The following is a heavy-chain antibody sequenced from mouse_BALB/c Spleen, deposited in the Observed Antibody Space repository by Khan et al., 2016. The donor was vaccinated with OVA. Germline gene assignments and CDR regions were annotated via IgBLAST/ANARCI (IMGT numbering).Heavy chain of an antibody. CDR3: ATSYFYGYYFDY. J-gene: IGHJ2*01. Sequence: EVQGVESGGGLVQPGGSRKLSCAASGFTFSSYGMHWVRQAPEKGLEWVAYISGDSNTIYYADTVKGRFTISRDNPKNTLFLRMTSLMSEDTAMYYCATSYFYGYYFDYWGPGTTLTVSS. V-gene: IGHV5-17*02. CDR2: ISGDSNTI. D-gene: IGHD1-1*01. CDR1: GFTFSSYG.